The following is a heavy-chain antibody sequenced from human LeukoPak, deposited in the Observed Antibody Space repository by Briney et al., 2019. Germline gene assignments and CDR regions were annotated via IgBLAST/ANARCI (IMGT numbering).Heavy chain of an antibody. CDR3: AKDVGGYYFTYWSGCFDH. J-gene: IGHJ4*02. D-gene: IGHD3-10*01. CDR2: ISSGGGST. Sequence: PGGSLRLSCAGSGFTFSSYAMSWVRQAPGKGLEWVSGISSGGGSTYYADSVKGRFTISRDNPKNTLDLEMNSLRAEDTAVYYCAKDVGGYYFTYWSGCFDHWGQGTLVTVSS. V-gene: IGHV3-23*01. CDR1: GFTFSSYA.